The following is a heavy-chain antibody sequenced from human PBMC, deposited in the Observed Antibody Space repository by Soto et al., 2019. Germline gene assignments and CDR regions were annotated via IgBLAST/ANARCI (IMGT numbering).Heavy chain of an antibody. CDR3: AKTASGEWFGLPDAFDI. V-gene: IGHV3-30*18. CDR2: ISYDGSNK. D-gene: IGHD3-10*01. J-gene: IGHJ3*02. Sequence: GGSLRLSCAASGFTFSSYGMHWVRQAPGKGLEWVAVISYDGSNKYYADSVKGRFTISRDNSKNTLYLQMNSLRAEDTAVYYCAKTASGEWFGLPDAFDIWGQGTVVTVSS. CDR1: GFTFSSYG.